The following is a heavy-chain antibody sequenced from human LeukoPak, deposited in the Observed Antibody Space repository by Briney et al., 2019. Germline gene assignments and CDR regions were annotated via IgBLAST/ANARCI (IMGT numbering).Heavy chain of an antibody. CDR3: AKYLFHSLGTRFVDS. CDR1: GLPLCGHR. Sequence: GGSERLPCAASGLPLCGHRMHWVRQAPGKGLEWLTFIHYDGSISTYYADSVRGRFAISRDKSRNTLYLHMISLRAEDTAVYYCAKYLFHSLGTRFVDSWGQGTVVSVSS. D-gene: IGHD3-16*01. CDR2: IHYDGSIST. V-gene: IGHV3-30*02. J-gene: IGHJ4*02.